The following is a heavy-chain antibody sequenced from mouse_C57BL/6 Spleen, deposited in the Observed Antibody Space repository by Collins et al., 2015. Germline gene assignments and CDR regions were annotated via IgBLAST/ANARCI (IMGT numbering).Heavy chain of an antibody. D-gene: IGHD1-1*01. V-gene: IGHV5-12-1*01. Sequence: EVQLVESGGGLVKPGGSLKLSCAASGSAFSSYDMSWVRQTPEKRLEWVAYISSGGGSTYYPDTVKGRFTISRDNAKNTLYLQMSSLKSEDTAMYYCARQVATDWYFDVWGAGTTVTVSS. CDR1: GSAFSSYD. CDR3: ARQVATDWYFDV. J-gene: IGHJ1*01. CDR2: ISSGGGST.